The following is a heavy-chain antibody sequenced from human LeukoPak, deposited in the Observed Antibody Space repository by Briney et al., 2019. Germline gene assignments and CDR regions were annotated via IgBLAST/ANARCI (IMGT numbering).Heavy chain of an antibody. J-gene: IGHJ5*02. Sequence: SVKVSCKASGGTFSSYAISWVRQAPGQGLEWMGGIIPIFGTANYAQKFQGRVTITADESTSTAYMELSSLRSEDTAVYYCARGRPGLVPVLGWFDPWGQGTLVTVSS. CDR2: IIPIFGTA. D-gene: IGHD6-13*01. CDR1: GGTFSSYA. V-gene: IGHV1-69*13. CDR3: ARGRPGLVPVLGWFDP.